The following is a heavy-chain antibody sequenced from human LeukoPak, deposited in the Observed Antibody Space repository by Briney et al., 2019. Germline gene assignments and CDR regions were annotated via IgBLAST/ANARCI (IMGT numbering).Heavy chain of an antibody. D-gene: IGHD2-21*01. V-gene: IGHV1-2*02. J-gene: IGHJ4*02. CDR1: GYTFTGPY. CDR3: ARVAYCCIGVCLNFDY. CDR2: INPVTGVT. Sequence: ASVKVSCKVSGYTFTGPYLRWVRQAPGQGLEWMGWINPVTGVTNYAQRFQGRVTLTTDTSISTAYMELKSLSPDGTGVYYSARVAYCCIGVCLNFDYWGQGTLVTVSS.